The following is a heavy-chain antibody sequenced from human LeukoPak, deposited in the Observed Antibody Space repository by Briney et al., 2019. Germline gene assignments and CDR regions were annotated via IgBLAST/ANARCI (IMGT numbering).Heavy chain of an antibody. D-gene: IGHD3-10*01. CDR3: ARDRIYGSGSDHFDY. CDR1: GYSISSAYY. J-gene: IGHJ4*02. V-gene: IGHV4-38-2*02. Sequence: SETLSLTCTVSGYSISSAYYWGWIRQPPGKGLEWIGSIYHSGSTYYNPSLKSRVTISVDTSKNRFSLKLSSVTAADTAVYYCARDRIYGSGSDHFDYWGQGTLVTVSS. CDR2: IYHSGST.